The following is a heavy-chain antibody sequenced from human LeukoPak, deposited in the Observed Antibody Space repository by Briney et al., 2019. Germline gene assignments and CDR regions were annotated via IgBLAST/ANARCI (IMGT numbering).Heavy chain of an antibody. V-gene: IGHV3-21*01. CDR2: ISSSSSYI. D-gene: IGHD2-21*02. CDR3: ASQYCGGDCYFDY. CDR1: GFTFSSYS. J-gene: IGHJ4*02. Sequence: GGSLRLSCAASGFTFSSYSMSWVRQAPGKGLEWVSSISSSSSYIYYADSVKGRFTISRDNAKNSLYLQMNSLGAEDTAVYYCASQYCGGDCYFDYWGQGTLVTVSS.